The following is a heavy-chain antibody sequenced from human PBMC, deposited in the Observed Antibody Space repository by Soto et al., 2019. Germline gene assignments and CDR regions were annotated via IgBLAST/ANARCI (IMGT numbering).Heavy chain of an antibody. CDR3: AKESTDIVLMVYAGEFDY. Sequence: QVQLVESGGGVVQPGRSLRLSCAASGFTFSSYGMHWVRQAPGKGLEWVAVISYDGSNKYYADSVKGRFTISRDNSKNTRYLQMNSLRAEDTAVYYCAKESTDIVLMVYAGEFDYWGQGTLVTVSS. CDR2: ISYDGSNK. V-gene: IGHV3-30*18. CDR1: GFTFSSYG. D-gene: IGHD2-8*01. J-gene: IGHJ4*02.